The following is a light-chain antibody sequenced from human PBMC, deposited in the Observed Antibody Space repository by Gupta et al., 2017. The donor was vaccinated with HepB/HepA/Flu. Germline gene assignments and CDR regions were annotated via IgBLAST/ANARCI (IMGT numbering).Light chain of an antibody. J-gene: IGLJ2*01. CDR3: SSYTSSSTPHVV. V-gene: IGLV2-14*04. CDR1: VGGYNY. Sequence: VGGYNYVSWYQQHPGKAPKLMIYDVSNRPSGVSNRFSGSKSGNTASLTISGLQAEDEADYYCSSYTSSSTPHVVFGGGTKLTVL. CDR2: DVS.